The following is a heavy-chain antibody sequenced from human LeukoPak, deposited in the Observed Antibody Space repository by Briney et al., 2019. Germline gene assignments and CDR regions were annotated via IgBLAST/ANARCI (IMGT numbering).Heavy chain of an antibody. J-gene: IGHJ3*02. Sequence: GGSLRLSCAASRFTFSSYAMHWVRQAPGKGLEWVAVISYDGSNKYYADSVKGRFTISRDNSKNTLYLQMNSLRAEDTAVYYCAMTTVTTDAFDIWGQGTMVTVSS. D-gene: IGHD4-17*01. CDR3: AMTTVTTDAFDI. CDR1: RFTFSSYA. CDR2: ISYDGSNK. V-gene: IGHV3-30-3*01.